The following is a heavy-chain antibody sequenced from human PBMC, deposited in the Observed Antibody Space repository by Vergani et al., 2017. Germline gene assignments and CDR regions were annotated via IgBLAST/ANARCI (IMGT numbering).Heavy chain of an antibody. V-gene: IGHV3-23*01. J-gene: IGHJ4*02. CDR1: GFTFSSYA. CDR3: AKSLDDFWSGCDY. Sequence: EVQLLESGGGLVQPGGSLRLSCAASGFTFSSYAMSWVRQAPGKGLEWVSAISGSGGSTYYADSVKGRFTISRDNSKNTLYLQMNSLRAADTAVYYCAKSLDDFWSGCDYWGQGTLVTVSS. CDR2: ISGSGGST. D-gene: IGHD3-3*01.